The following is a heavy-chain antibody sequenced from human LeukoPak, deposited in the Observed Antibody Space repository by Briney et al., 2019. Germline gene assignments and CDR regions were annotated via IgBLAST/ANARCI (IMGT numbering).Heavy chain of an antibody. D-gene: IGHD6-19*01. CDR1: GGSISSYY. CDR3: ARQYSSGWPPHY. Sequence: PSETLSLTCTVSGGSISSYYWSWIRQPPGKGLEWIGYIYYSGSTNYKPSLKSRVTISVDTSKNQFSLKLSSVTAADTAVYYCARQYSSGWPPHYWGQGTLVTVSS. J-gene: IGHJ4*02. CDR2: IYYSGST. V-gene: IGHV4-59*08.